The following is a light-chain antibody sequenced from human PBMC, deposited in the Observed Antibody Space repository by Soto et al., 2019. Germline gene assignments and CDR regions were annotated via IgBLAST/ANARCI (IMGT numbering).Light chain of an antibody. CDR3: SSYTSSSTLGV. V-gene: IGLV2-14*01. CDR1: SSDVGGYNY. CDR2: DVS. J-gene: IGLJ1*01. Sequence: LTQPASVSGSPGQSITISCTGTSSDVGGYNYVSWYQQHPGKAPKLMIYDVSNRPSGVSNRFSGSKSGNTASLTISGLQAVDEADYYCSSYTSSSTLGVFGTGTKVTVL.